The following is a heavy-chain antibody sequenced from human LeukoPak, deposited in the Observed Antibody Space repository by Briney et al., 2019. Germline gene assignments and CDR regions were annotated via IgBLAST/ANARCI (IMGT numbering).Heavy chain of an antibody. J-gene: IGHJ4*02. Sequence: SETLSLTCTVSGGSISSYYWSWIRQPPGKGLEWIGYIYYSGSTNYNPSLKSRVTISVDTSKNQFSLKLSSVTAADTAVYYCARVQFGYGDYDRQVAVAGKGGYWGQGTLVTVSS. V-gene: IGHV4-59*01. CDR1: GGSISSYY. CDR3: ARVQFGYGDYDRQVAVAGKGGY. CDR2: IYYSGST. D-gene: IGHD6-19*01.